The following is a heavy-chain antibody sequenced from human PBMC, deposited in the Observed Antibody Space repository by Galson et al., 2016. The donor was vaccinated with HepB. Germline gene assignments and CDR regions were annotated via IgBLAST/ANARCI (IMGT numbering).Heavy chain of an antibody. CDR2: ISTYNGNT. CDR3: ARASVIPAAINF. J-gene: IGHJ4*02. Sequence: SVKVSCKASGYTFTDYGISWVRQAPGQGLEWMGWISTYNGNTNYAQKLQGRVTMTTDTSTSTAYMDLRSLRSDDTAVYYCARASVIPAAINFWGQGTLVTVSS. CDR1: GYTFTDYG. V-gene: IGHV1-18*01. D-gene: IGHD2-2*02.